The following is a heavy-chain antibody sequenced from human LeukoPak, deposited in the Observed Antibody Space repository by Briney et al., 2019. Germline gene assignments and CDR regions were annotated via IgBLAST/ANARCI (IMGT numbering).Heavy chain of an antibody. Sequence: ASVKVSCKASGYTFSSYDINWVRQATGQGLEWMGWMNPNSGNTGYAQKFQGRVTITRNTSISTAYMELSSLRSEDTAVYYCARGSSRDILTGYYIYWGQGTLVTVSS. CDR2: MNPNSGNT. CDR3: ARGSSRDILTGYYIY. D-gene: IGHD3-9*01. CDR1: GYTFSSYD. J-gene: IGHJ4*02. V-gene: IGHV1-8*03.